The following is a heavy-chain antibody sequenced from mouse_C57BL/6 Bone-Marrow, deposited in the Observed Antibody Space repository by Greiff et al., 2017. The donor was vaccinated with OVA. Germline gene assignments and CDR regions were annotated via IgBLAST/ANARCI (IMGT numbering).Heavy chain of an antibody. Sequence: EVKLMESGGGLVQPKGSLKLSCAASGFSFNTYAMNWVRQAPGKGLEWVARIRSKSNNYATYYADSVKDRFTISRDDSESMLYLQMNNLKTEDTAMYYCVRQGLLRSRYFDVWGTGTTVTVSS. CDR1: GFSFNTYA. D-gene: IGHD1-1*01. CDR2: IRSKSNNYAT. V-gene: IGHV10-1*01. J-gene: IGHJ1*03. CDR3: VRQGLLRSRYFDV.